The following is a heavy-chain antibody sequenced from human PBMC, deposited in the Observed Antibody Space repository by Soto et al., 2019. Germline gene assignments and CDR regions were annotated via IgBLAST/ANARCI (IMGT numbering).Heavy chain of an antibody. CDR2: ISSSSSSYI. V-gene: IGHV3-21*01. D-gene: IGHD6-6*01. CDR1: GFTFSSYS. J-gene: IGHJ4*02. CDR3: ARAGEYSSSSFDY. Sequence: PGGSLRLSCAASGFTFSSYSMNWVRQAPGKGLEWVSSISSSSSSYIYYADSVKGRFTISRDNAKNSLYLQMNSLRAEDTAVYYCARAGEYSSSSFDYWGQGTLVTVSS.